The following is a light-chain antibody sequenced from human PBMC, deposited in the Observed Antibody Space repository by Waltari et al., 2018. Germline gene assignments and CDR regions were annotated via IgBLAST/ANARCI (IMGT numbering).Light chain of an antibody. CDR2: DNN. J-gene: IGLJ3*02. CDR3: APWDDSLNGVL. V-gene: IGLV1-44*01. CDR1: TSNLGNNI. Sequence: QSVLIQPPSVSGTPGQTVTISCSGTTSNLGNNIVSWYQRFPGMAPRLLIYDNNKRASGVPARFSGSKSGTSASLAISGLQSEDEADYYCAPWDDSLNGVLFGGGTTLTVL.